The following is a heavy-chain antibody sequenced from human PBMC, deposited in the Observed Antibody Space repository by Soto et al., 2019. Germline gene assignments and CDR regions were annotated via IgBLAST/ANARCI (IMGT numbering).Heavy chain of an antibody. D-gene: IGHD3-10*01. CDR2: INPSGGST. V-gene: IGHV1-46*01. CDR1: GYIFTSYY. CDR3: ARDFKEFFARRYYFDY. J-gene: IGHJ4*02. Sequence: ASVKVSCKASGYIFTSYYMHWVRQAPGQGLEWMGIINPSGGSTSYAQKFQGRVTMTRDTSTSTVYMELSSLRSEDTAVYYCARDFKEFFARRYYFDYWGQGTLVTVSS.